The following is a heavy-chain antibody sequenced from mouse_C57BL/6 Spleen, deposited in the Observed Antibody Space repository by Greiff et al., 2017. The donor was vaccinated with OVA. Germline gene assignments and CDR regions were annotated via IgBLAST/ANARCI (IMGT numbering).Heavy chain of an antibody. V-gene: IGHV1-62-2*01. CDR3: ARHKDDYDAMDY. CDR2: FYPGSGSI. J-gene: IGHJ4*01. Sequence: QVQLKQSGAELVKPGASVKLSCKASGYTFTEYTIHWVKQRSGQGLAWIGWFYPGSGSIKYNEKFKDQATLTAAKSSSTVYMELSRLTSEDSAVYFCARHKDDYDAMDYWGQGTSVTVSS. CDR1: GYTFTEYT.